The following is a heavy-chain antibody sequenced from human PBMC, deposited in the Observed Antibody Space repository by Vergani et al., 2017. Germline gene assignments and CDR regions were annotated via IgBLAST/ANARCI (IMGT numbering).Heavy chain of an antibody. CDR2: INPNSGGT. CDR3: ARDLSGYSGYDPGAETAMSN. J-gene: IGHJ4*02. CDR1: GYTFTGYY. D-gene: IGHD5-12*01. V-gene: IGHV1-2*02. Sequence: QVQLVQSGAAVKKPGASLKVSCKASGYTFTGYYMHWVRQAPGQGLEWLGWINPNSGGTNYAQEFQGRVTMTRDTSISTAYMELSRLRSDDTAVYYCARDLSGYSGYDPGAETAMSNWERGTLVTASS.